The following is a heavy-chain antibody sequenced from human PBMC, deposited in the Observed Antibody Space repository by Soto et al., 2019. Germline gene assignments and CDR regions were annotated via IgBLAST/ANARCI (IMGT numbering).Heavy chain of an antibody. J-gene: IGHJ4*02. V-gene: IGHV3-23*01. CDR1: GFTFSSYA. D-gene: IGHD6-6*01. Sequence: EVQLLESGGGLVQPGESLRLSCAASGFTFSSYAMSWVRQAPGKGLEWVSVISGSDDSSYYADSVKGRFTISRDNSKNTLYLQMNSLRAVDTAVYYCAKRSSPSTFDYWGQGTLVTVSS. CDR2: ISGSDDSS. CDR3: AKRSSPSTFDY.